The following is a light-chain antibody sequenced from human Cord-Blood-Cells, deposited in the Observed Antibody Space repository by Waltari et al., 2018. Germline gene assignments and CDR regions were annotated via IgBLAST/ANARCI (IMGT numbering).Light chain of an antibody. CDR1: QSVSSN. V-gene: IGKV3-15*01. J-gene: IGKJ4*01. CDR2: GAS. CDR3: QQYNNWPPLT. Sequence: EIVMTPSPATLSVSPGERATLSCRASQSVSSNLAWYQQKPGQAPRLLIYGASTRATGIPARFSGSGSRTEFTLTISSLQSEDFAVYYCQQYNNWPPLTFGGGTKVEIK.